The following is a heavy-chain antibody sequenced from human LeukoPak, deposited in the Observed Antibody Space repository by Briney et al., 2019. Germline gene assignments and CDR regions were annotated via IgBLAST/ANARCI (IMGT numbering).Heavy chain of an antibody. CDR3: ARVEDDFWSGSPRFDY. CDR1: GGSISSGGYY. Sequence: SETLSLTCTVSGGSISSGGYYWSWIRQHPGKGLEWIGYIYYSRSTYYNPSLKSRVTISVDTSKNQFSLKLSSVTAADTAVYYCARVEDDFWSGSPRFDYWGQGTLVTVSS. CDR2: IYYSRST. J-gene: IGHJ4*02. V-gene: IGHV4-31*03. D-gene: IGHD3-3*01.